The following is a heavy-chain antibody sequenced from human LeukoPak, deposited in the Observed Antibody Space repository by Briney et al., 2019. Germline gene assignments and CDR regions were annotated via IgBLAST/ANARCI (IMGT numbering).Heavy chain of an antibody. Sequence: GGSLRLSCAASGFTFSSYAMHWVRQAPGKGLEWVAFIRYDGSNKYYADSVKGRFTISRDNSKNTLYLQMNSLRAEDTAVYYCAKSGEQWLGPYNWFDPWGQGTLVTVSS. J-gene: IGHJ5*02. D-gene: IGHD6-19*01. CDR3: AKSGEQWLGPYNWFDP. V-gene: IGHV3-30*02. CDR2: IRYDGSNK. CDR1: GFTFSSYA.